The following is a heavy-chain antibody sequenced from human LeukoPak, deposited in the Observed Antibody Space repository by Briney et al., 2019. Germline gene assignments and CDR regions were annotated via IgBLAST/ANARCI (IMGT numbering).Heavy chain of an antibody. Sequence: KSSETLSLTCTVSGGSISSSSYYWGWIRQPPGKGLEWIGSIYYSGSTYYNPSLKSRVTISVDTSKNQFSLKLSSVTAADTAVYYCARKFRGTGTTIDYWGQGTLVTVSS. J-gene: IGHJ4*02. CDR3: ARKFRGTGTTIDY. CDR1: GGSISSSSYY. CDR2: IYYSGST. V-gene: IGHV4-39*07. D-gene: IGHD1-7*01.